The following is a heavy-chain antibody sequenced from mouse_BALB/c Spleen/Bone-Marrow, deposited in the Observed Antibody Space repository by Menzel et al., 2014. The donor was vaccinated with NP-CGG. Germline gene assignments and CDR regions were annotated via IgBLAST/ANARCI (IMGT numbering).Heavy chain of an antibody. CDR2: ISYDGSN. Sequence: EVKLQESGPGLVKPSQSLSLTCSVTGYSITSGYYWNWIRQFPGNKLEWMGYISYDGSNNYNPSLKNRISITRDTSKNQFFLKLNSVTTEDTATYYCARGDSSGYDYAMDYWGQGTSVTVSP. CDR1: GYSITSGYY. CDR3: ARGDSSGYDYAMDY. J-gene: IGHJ4*01. V-gene: IGHV3-6*02. D-gene: IGHD3-2*01.